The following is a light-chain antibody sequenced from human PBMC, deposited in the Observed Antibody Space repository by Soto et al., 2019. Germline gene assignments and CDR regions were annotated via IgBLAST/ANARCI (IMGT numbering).Light chain of an antibody. CDR2: DVS. V-gene: IGLV2-14*01. Sequence: QSALTQPASVSGSPGQSIIISCTGTSSDVGGYNYVSWYQQHPGKAPKLMIYDVSDRPSGVSTRFSGSKSGNTASLTISGLQAEDEADYYCSSYTRSSSEVFGGGTKLTVL. CDR3: SSYTRSSSEV. CDR1: SSDVGGYNY. J-gene: IGLJ2*01.